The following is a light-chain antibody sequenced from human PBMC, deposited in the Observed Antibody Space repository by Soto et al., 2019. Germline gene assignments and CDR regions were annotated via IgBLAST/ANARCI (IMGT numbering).Light chain of an antibody. J-gene: IGKJ1*01. CDR1: QSIDTA. CDR3: QQYHIYSGT. V-gene: IGKV1-5*03. Sequence: DIQMTQSPSTLSASVGDRVTITCRASQSIDTALAWYQQKPGKAPNLLIYRASNLASGVPSRFSGSGSGTEFTLTINSLQPDDFATYYCQQYHIYSGTFGQGTKLDIK. CDR2: RAS.